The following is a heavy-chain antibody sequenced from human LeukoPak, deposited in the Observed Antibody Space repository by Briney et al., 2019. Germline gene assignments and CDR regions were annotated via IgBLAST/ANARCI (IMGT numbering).Heavy chain of an antibody. V-gene: IGHV4-61*02. CDR2: IYTSGST. CDR1: GDSIDSASYY. J-gene: IGHJ4*02. Sequence: SQTLSLTCTVSGDSIDSASYYWSWIRQPPGKGLQWIGRIYTSGSTNYNPSLKSRVAISVDTSKNQFSLKLSSVTAADTAVYYCARTGPYYGSGSQFDYWGQGTLVTVSS. CDR3: ARTGPYYGSGSQFDY. D-gene: IGHD3-10*01.